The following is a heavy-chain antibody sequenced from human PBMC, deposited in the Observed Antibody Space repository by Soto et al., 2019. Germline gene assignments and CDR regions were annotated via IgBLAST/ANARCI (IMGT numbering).Heavy chain of an antibody. CDR3: TPDYTNSRTYGLDV. V-gene: IGHV3-15*01. CDR2: IKSITDGGTT. Sequence: EVQVVESGGGLVKPGGSLRLSCAASGFTFSSAWMNLVRQAPGTGLAWVDRIKSITDGGTTDYAAPVKGRFTILRDDSKNTLFLQMSSLHTEDTRVYYCTPDYTNSRTYGLDVWGQGTTVSVSS. CDR1: GFTFSSAW. J-gene: IGHJ6*02. D-gene: IGHD4-4*01.